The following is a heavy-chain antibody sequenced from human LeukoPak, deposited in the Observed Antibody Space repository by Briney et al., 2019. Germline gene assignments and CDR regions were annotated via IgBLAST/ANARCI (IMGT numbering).Heavy chain of an antibody. V-gene: IGHV4-4*07. J-gene: IGHJ5*02. D-gene: IGHD1-26*01. CDR3: ARDHSSGSYYNWFDP. Sequence: PSETLSLTCTVSGGSISSYYWSWIRQPXXXXXEXIGRIYTSGSTNYNPSLKSRVTMSVDTSKNQFSLKLSSVTAADTAVYYCARDHSSGSYYNWFDPWGQGTLVTVSS. CDR2: IYTSGST. CDR1: GGSISSYY.